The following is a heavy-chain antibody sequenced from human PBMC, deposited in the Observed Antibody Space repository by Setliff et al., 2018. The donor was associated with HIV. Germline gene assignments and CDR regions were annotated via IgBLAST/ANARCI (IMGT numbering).Heavy chain of an antibody. Sequence: SETLSLTCTVSGGSISSGGYYWSWIRQHPGKGLEWIGYIYYSGSTYYNPSLKSRVTISVDTSKNQFSLKLSSVTAADTAVYYCARETSTMIVVVKGAFDIWGQGTMVTV. CDR3: ARETSTMIVVVKGAFDI. D-gene: IGHD3-22*01. V-gene: IGHV4-31*03. CDR1: GGSISSGGYY. CDR2: IYYSGST. J-gene: IGHJ3*02.